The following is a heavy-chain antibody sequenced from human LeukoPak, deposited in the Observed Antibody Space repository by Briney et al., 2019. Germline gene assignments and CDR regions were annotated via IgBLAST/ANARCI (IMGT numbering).Heavy chain of an antibody. V-gene: IGHV3-23*01. J-gene: IGHJ3*02. D-gene: IGHD3-10*01. CDR3: AKFISNGFDI. CDR1: GFTFSSYA. Sequence: GGSLRLSCAASGFTFSSYAMSWVRQAPGKGLEWVSSISGSGGNTYYADSVKGRFTISRDNSKNTLYLQMNSLRAEDTAVNYCAKFISNGFDIWGQGTMVTVSS. CDR2: ISGSGGNT.